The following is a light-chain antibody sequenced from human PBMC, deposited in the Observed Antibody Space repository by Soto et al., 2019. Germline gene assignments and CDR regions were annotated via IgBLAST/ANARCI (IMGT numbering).Light chain of an antibody. CDR2: LSSDGSH. CDR3: QTWDTGARVV. Sequence: QPVLTQSPSASASLGASVKLTCTLSSGHSSYAIAWHQQQPEKGPRYLMKLSSDGSHSKGDGIPDRFSGSSSGAERYLTISSLQSADEADYYGQTWDTGARVVFGGGTKLTVL. J-gene: IGLJ2*01. CDR1: SGHSSYA. V-gene: IGLV4-69*01.